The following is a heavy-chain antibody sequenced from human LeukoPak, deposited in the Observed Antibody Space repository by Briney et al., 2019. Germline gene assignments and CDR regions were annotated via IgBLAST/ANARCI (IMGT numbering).Heavy chain of an antibody. V-gene: IGHV3-33*06. CDR1: GFTFSSYG. D-gene: IGHD3-16*02. J-gene: IGHJ4*02. Sequence: PGRSLRLSCAASGFTFSSYGMHWVRQAPGKGLEWVAVIWYDGSNKYYADSVKGRFTISRDNSKNTLYLQMNSLRAEDTAVYYCAKDRGEVIVHESDYWGQGTLVTVSS. CDR3: AKDRGEVIVHESDY. CDR2: IWYDGSNK.